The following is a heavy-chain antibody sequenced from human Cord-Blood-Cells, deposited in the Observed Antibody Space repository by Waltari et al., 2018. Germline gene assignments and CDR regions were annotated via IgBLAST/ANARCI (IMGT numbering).Heavy chain of an antibody. Sequence: QVQLVQSGAEVTKPGASVKVSCKASGYTFPSHGTSCVRQAPGQGLEWMGWISAYNGNTNYAQKLQCRVTMTTDTSTSTAYMELRSLRSDDTAVYYCARGQLERHYFDYWGQGTLVTVSS. CDR3: ARGQLERHYFDY. D-gene: IGHD1-1*01. J-gene: IGHJ4*02. V-gene: IGHV1-18*01. CDR2: ISAYNGNT. CDR1: GYTFPSHG.